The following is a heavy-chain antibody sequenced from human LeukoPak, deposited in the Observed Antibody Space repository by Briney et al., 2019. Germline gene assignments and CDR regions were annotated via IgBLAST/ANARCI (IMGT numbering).Heavy chain of an antibody. CDR1: GFTFSSYA. CDR2: ISYDGSNK. CDR3: ASDRMTWPEYYFDY. J-gene: IGHJ4*02. V-gene: IGHV3-30*09. Sequence: SGGSLRLSCAASGFTFSSYAMHWVRQAPGKGLEWVAVISYDGSNKYYADSVKGRFAISRDNSKNTLYLQMNSLRAEDTAVYYCASDRMTWPEYYFDYWGQGTLVTVSS. D-gene: IGHD1-14*01.